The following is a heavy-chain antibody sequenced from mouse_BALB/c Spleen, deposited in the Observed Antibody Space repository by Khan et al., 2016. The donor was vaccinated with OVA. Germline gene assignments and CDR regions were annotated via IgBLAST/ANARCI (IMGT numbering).Heavy chain of an antibody. CDR1: GYTFTNYG. CDR3: ARMKPYWYIDV. Sequence: QIQLVQSGPELKKPGETVKISCKASGYTFTNYGMNWVKQAPGKGLKWMGWINTYTGEPTYAYDFKGRFAFSLETSASTASLPINNLKSEDTATYFGARMKPYWYIDVWGPGTTVTVSS. V-gene: IGHV9-3-1*01. CDR2: INTYTGEP. J-gene: IGHJ1*01.